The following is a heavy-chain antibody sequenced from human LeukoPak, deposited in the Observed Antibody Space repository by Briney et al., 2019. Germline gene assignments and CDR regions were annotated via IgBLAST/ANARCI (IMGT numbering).Heavy chain of an antibody. Sequence: PGGSLRLSCAASAFSFSTHGVHWVRQAPGKGLEWVSYISTSGNTRYYADSVKGRFTISRDNAKNSLYLQMNSLRVEDTAVYYCARELSGTTSYYFDYWGQGTLVTVSS. CDR3: ARELSGTTSYYFDY. J-gene: IGHJ4*02. CDR2: ISTSGNTR. CDR1: AFSFSTHG. V-gene: IGHV3-48*04. D-gene: IGHD1-7*01.